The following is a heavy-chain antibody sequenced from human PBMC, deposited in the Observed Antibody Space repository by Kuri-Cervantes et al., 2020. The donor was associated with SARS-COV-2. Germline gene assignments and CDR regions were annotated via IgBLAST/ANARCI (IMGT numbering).Heavy chain of an antibody. V-gene: IGHV4-38-2*02. D-gene: IGHD6-13*01. Sequence: SQNLSLTCAVSGYSISSGYYWGWIRQPPGKGLEWIGSIYHSGSTYYNPSLKSRVTISVDTSKNQFSLKLSSVTAADTAVYYCARDLVQAGMDVWGQGTTVTVSS. CDR2: IYHSGST. J-gene: IGHJ6*02. CDR3: ARDLVQAGMDV. CDR1: GYSISSGYY.